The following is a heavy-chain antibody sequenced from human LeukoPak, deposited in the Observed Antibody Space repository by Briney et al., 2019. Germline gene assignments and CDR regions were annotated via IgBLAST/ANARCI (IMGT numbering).Heavy chain of an antibody. J-gene: IGHJ5*02. CDR1: GYTFTSYG. CDR2: ISAYNGNT. V-gene: IGHV1-18*01. Sequence: ASVKVSCKASGYTFTSYGISWVRQAPGQGLEWMGWISAYNGNTNYAQKLQGRVTMTTDTSTSTAYMELRSLRSDDTAVYYCARALFLKVVVPAANWFDPWGQGTLVTVSS. D-gene: IGHD2-2*01. CDR3: ARALFLKVVVPAANWFDP.